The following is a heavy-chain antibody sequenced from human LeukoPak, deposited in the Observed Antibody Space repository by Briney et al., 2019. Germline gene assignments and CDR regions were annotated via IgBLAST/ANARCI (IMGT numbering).Heavy chain of an antibody. CDR3: AVVGVYCSGGSCYSEGLDY. J-gene: IGHJ4*02. CDR1: GGSISTSNYY. D-gene: IGHD2-15*01. V-gene: IGHV4-39*01. CDR2: IFYSGST. Sequence: SETLSLTCTVSGGSISTSNYYWGWIRQPPGKGLEWIGNIFYSGSTYYNPSLKSRVTISVDTSKNQFSLKLSSVTAADTAVYYCAVVGVYCSGGSCYSEGLDYWGQGTLVTVSS.